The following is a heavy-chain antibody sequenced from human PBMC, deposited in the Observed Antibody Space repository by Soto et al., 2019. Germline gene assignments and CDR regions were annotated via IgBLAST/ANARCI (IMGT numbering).Heavy chain of an antibody. CDR1: GGSISSSNNY. D-gene: IGHD1-1*01. Sequence: PSETLSLTCTVSGGSISSSNNYWGWIRQPPGKGLEWIGSLFYSGSTYYNPSLKGRLTISVDTSKNQFSLKLSSVTAADTAVYYCGGLATTRRPTLNTLDPWGPGFLGPVS. J-gene: IGHJ5*02. CDR3: GGLATTRRPTLNTLDP. CDR2: LFYSGST. V-gene: IGHV4-39*01.